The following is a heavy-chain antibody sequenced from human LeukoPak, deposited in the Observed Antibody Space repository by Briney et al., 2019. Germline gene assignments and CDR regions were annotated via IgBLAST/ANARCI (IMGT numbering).Heavy chain of an antibody. Sequence: PGGSLRLSCAASGFTFSNYWMHWVRQAPGKGLMRVSRINLDGRTTTAADSVKGRFTISRDNAKNTLYLQMNNLRVDDTAVYYCARVKDDYMTGTYYYMDIWGKGTTVIVSS. V-gene: IGHV3-74*01. CDR3: ARVKDDYMTGTYYYMDI. CDR1: GFTFSNYW. CDR2: INLDGRTT. J-gene: IGHJ6*03. D-gene: IGHD3-9*01.